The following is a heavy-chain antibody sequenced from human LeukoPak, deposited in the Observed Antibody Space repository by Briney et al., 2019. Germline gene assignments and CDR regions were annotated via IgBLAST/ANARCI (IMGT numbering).Heavy chain of an antibody. J-gene: IGHJ3*02. D-gene: IGHD1-1*01. V-gene: IGHV3-23*01. CDR2: ISGSGGST. CDR3: ARNRRNWNHVTGEPFDM. Sequence: PGGSLRLSCAASGFTFSSYAMSWVRQAPGKGLEWVSAISGSGGSTYYADSVKGRFTISGDNSKNTLYLQMNSVRAEDTAVYYCARNRRNWNHVTGEPFDMWGQGTMVTVSS. CDR1: GFTFSSYA.